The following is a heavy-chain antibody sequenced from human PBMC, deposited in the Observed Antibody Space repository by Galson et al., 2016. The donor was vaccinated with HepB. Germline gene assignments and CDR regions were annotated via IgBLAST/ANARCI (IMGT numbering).Heavy chain of an antibody. CDR2: IPHDQTNK. Sequence: SLRLSCAASGITISNYGMHWVRQAPGKGLEWVAVIPHDQTNKYYADSVKGRFTISRDISKNTLYLQMNSLRAEDTAVYYCAKGVQRLTYYYYYMDVWGKGTTVTVSS. D-gene: IGHD6-13*01. V-gene: IGHV3-30*18. CDR1: GITISNYG. CDR3: AKGVQRLTYYYYYMDV. J-gene: IGHJ6*03.